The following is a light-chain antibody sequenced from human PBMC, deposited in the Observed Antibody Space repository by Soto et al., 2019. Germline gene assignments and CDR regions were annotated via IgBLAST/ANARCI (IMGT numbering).Light chain of an antibody. V-gene: IGKV3D-15*01. CDR3: QQYNNWPIT. CDR1: QNVGSN. J-gene: IGKJ5*01. CDR2: GAS. Sequence: EIVMTRSPATLSVSPGERATLSCRASQNVGSNLAWYQQKPGRAPRLLIYGASTRATGIPARFSGSGSVTEFTLTISSLQSEDFAVYYCQQYNNWPITFGQGTRLEIK.